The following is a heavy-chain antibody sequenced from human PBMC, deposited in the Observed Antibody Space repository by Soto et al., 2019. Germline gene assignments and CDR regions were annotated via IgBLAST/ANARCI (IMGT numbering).Heavy chain of an antibody. V-gene: IGHV4-38-2*02. CDR3: ARDGRLRLGELSPTFDY. CDR1: GYSISSGYY. J-gene: IGHJ4*02. CDR2: IYHSGST. Sequence: KPSETLSLTCAVSGYSISSGYYWGWIRQPPGKGLEWIGSIYHSGSTYYNPSLKSRVTISVDTSKNQFSLKLSSVTAADTAVYYCARDGRLRLGELSPTFDYWGQGTLVTVSS. D-gene: IGHD3-16*02.